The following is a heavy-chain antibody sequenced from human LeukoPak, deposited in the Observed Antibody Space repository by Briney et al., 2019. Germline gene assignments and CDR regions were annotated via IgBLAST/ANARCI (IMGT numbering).Heavy chain of an antibody. J-gene: IGHJ4*02. CDR1: GFIFDDYA. CDR2: ISWNSGSI. D-gene: IGHD2-15*01. CDR3: AKDLTGYCSGGSCYAS. Sequence: GRSLRLSCAASGFIFDDYAMHWVRQAPGKGLEWVSGISWNSGSIGYADSVKGRFTISRDNAKNSLYLQMNSLRAEDTALYYCAKDLTGYCSGGSCYASWGQGTLVTVSS. V-gene: IGHV3-9*01.